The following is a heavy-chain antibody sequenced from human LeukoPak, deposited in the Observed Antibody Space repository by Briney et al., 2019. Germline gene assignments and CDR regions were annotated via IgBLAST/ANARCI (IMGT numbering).Heavy chain of an antibody. V-gene: IGHV4-59*12. CDR1: GGSISSYY. D-gene: IGHD1-20*01. Sequence: SETLSLTCTVSGGSISSYYWSWIRQPPGKGLEWIGYVYYSGSTDYNPSLKSRVTISVDTSKNQFSLKLSSVTAADTAVYYCARFRGAITGTAFDYWGQGTLVTVSS. CDR2: VYYSGST. CDR3: ARFRGAITGTAFDY. J-gene: IGHJ4*02.